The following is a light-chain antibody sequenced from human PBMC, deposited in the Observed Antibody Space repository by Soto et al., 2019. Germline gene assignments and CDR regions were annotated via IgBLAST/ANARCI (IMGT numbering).Light chain of an antibody. CDR3: QQADSFPLT. CDR1: QDIDRW. Sequence: DIDMTQSPSSVSAFVWYLVAITWXASQDIDRWLAWYQQRPGKAPKLLIYAASTLQGGVPPRFSGSGSGTDFTLTISSLQPEDFATYYCQQADSFPLTLGGGTKVDIK. J-gene: IGKJ4*01. CDR2: AAS. V-gene: IGKV1-12*01.